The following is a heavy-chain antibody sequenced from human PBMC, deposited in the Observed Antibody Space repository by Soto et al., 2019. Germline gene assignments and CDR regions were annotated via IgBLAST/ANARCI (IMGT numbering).Heavy chain of an antibody. CDR2: ISGGGGST. D-gene: IGHD6-13*01. Sequence: EVQLLESGGGLVQPGGSLRLSCAASGFPFSSYAMSWVRQAPGKGLEWVSAISGGGGSTYYADSVMGRFTISRDNSKNTLYLQMNSLRAEDTAVYYCAYSSTPFDYWGQGTLVTVSS. CDR1: GFPFSSYA. J-gene: IGHJ4*02. CDR3: AYSSTPFDY. V-gene: IGHV3-23*01.